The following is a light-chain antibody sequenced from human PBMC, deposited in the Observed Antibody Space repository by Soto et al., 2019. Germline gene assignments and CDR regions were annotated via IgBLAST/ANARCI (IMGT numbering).Light chain of an antibody. J-gene: IGKJ5*01. Sequence: EIVLTQSPATLSLSPGERATLSCRASRSVRSYLAWYQQKPGQAPRLLIYDASNRAAGIPARFSGSGSETDFTLTSSNLEPEDFAVYYCQQRYAWPPITFGPGTRLEIK. V-gene: IGKV3-11*01. CDR2: DAS. CDR1: RSVRSY. CDR3: QQRYAWPPIT.